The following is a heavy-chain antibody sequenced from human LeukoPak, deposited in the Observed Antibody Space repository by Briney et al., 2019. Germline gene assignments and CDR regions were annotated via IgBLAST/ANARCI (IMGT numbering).Heavy chain of an antibody. J-gene: IGHJ3*02. Sequence: ASVKVSCKASGGTFSSYAISWVRQAPGQGLEWMGGIIPSFGTANYAQKFQGRVTITTDESTSTAYMELSSLRSEDTAVYYCARDTTAYYDSSGYYYADAFDIWGQGTMVTVSS. CDR1: GGTFSSYA. CDR2: IIPSFGTA. D-gene: IGHD3-22*01. CDR3: ARDTTAYYDSSGYYYADAFDI. V-gene: IGHV1-69*05.